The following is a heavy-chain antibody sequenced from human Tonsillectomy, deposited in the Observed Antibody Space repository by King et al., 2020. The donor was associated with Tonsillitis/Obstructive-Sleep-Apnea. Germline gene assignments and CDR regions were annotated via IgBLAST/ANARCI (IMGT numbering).Heavy chain of an antibody. CDR2: ISYSGST. V-gene: IGHV4-31*03. J-gene: IGHJ6*03. Sequence: VQLQESGPGLVKPSKSLSLNCTVSGGPISSGENFWSWIRQHPGKGLEWIGYISYSGSTYYNPSLKSRVTISADTSKNQFSLQLRSVTVADTAVYFCARTTPPYYYYHMDVWGKGTTVTVSS. CDR1: GGPISSGENF. D-gene: IGHD1-1*01. CDR3: ARTTPPYYYYHMDV.